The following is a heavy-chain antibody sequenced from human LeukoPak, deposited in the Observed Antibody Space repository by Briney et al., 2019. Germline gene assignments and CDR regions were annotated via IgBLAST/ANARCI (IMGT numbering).Heavy chain of an antibody. J-gene: IGHJ4*02. D-gene: IGHD3-22*01. CDR3: RRVIEEDDYDSSGYQY. Sequence: ASVKVSCKASGYTFTVYNMHWVRQAPGQGLEWMGWINPNSGGTSYAQKFQGRVTMTRDTSISTAYMELRRLRSDDTGVYYCRRVIEEDDYDSSGYQYWGQGTLVTVSS. V-gene: IGHV1-2*02. CDR2: INPNSGGT. CDR1: GYTFTVYN.